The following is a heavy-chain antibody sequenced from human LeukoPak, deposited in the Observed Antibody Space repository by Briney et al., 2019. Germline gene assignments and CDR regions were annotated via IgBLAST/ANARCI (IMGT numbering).Heavy chain of an antibody. CDR1: GGSISSGSYY. Sequence: PSETLSLTCTVSGGSISSGSYYWSWIRQPAGKGLEWIGRIYTSGSTNYNPSLKSRVTISVGTSKNQFSLKLSSVTAADTAVYYCAGDYYDSSGYYYWGQGTLVTVSS. CDR2: IYTSGST. J-gene: IGHJ4*02. D-gene: IGHD3-22*01. V-gene: IGHV4-61*02. CDR3: AGDYYDSSGYYY.